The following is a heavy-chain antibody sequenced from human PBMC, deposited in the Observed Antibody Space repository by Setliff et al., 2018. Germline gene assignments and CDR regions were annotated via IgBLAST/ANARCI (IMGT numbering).Heavy chain of an antibody. V-gene: IGHV5-51*04. D-gene: IGHD3-3*01. J-gene: IGHJ5*02. Sequence: GESLKISCKGSGYSFTSYWIAWVRQMPGKGLEWMGIIYPGDSDTRYSPSFQGQVTISADRPTRTAYLQWSSLKASDTAMYYCARSRSNFWSGYFNWFDPWGQGTLVTVSS. CDR3: ARSRSNFWSGYFNWFDP. CDR2: IYPGDSDT. CDR1: GYSFTSYW.